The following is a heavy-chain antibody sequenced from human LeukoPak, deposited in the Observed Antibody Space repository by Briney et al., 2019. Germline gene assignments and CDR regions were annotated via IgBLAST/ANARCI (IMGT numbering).Heavy chain of an antibody. CDR1: GFTFSSYG. CDR2: IWYEGSNK. D-gene: IGHD6-13*01. J-gene: IGHJ3*02. V-gene: IGHV3-33*06. Sequence: GGSLRLSCAASGFTFSSYGMHWVRQAPGKGREWGAVIWYEGSNKYYADSVKGRFTISRDNSKNTLYLQMNSLRAEDTAVYYCAKSIAAAGTTDAFDIWGQGTMVTVSS. CDR3: AKSIAAAGTTDAFDI.